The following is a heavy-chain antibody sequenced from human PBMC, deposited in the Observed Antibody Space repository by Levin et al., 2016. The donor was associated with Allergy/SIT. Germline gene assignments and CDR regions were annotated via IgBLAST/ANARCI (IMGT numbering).Heavy chain of an antibody. Sequence: GESLKISCAASGFTFSSYWMHWVRQAPGKGLVWVSRINSDGSSTSYADSVKGRFTISRDNAKNTLYLQMNNLRAEDTAVYYCARDRGYSYGSAADWGQGTLVTVSS. D-gene: IGHD5-18*01. CDR2: INSDGSST. CDR3: ARDRGYSYGSAAD. V-gene: IGHV3-74*01. J-gene: IGHJ4*02. CDR1: GFTFSSYW.